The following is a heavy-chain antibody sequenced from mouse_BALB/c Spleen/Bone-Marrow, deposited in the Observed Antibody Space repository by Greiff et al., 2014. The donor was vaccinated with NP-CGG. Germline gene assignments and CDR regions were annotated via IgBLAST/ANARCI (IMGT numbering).Heavy chain of an antibody. CDR1: GLTFSDYY. D-gene: IGHD1-1*02. CDR2: ISDGGSYT. V-gene: IGHV5-4*02. J-gene: IGHJ4*01. Sequence: EVQLQESGGGLVKPGGSLKLSCAASGLTFSDYYMYWVRQTPEKRLEWVATISDGGSYTYYPDSVKGRFTISRDNAKNNLYLQMSSLKSEDTAMYYCARSGERYGAMDYWGQGTSVTVFS. CDR3: ARSGERYGAMDY.